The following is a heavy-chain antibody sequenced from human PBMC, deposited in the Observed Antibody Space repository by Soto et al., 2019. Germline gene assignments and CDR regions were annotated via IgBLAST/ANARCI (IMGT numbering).Heavy chain of an antibody. J-gene: IGHJ6*02. Sequence: ASVKVSCKASGYTFTSYDINWVRQAIGQGLEWMGWMNPNSGNTGYAQKFQGRVTMTRNTSISTAYMELSSLRSEDTAVYYCARGYDFYYYYGMDVWGQGTTVTVSS. CDR3: ARGYDFYYYYGMDV. CDR2: MNPNSGNT. V-gene: IGHV1-8*01. D-gene: IGHD3-16*01. CDR1: GYTFTSYD.